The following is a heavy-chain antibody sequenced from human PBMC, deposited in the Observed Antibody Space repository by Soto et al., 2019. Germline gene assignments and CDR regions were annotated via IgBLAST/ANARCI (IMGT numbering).Heavy chain of an antibody. CDR3: AREFIVLGWDTKRIRGNWFDP. V-gene: IGHV4-30-4*01. CDR1: GGSISSGDYY. J-gene: IGHJ5*02. CDR2: IYYSGST. D-gene: IGHD3-3*01. Sequence: KTSETLSLTCTVSGGSISSGDYYWSWIRQPPGKGLEWIGYIYYSGSTYYNPSLKSRVTISVDTSKNQFSLKLSSVTAADTAVYYCAREFIVLGWDTKRIRGNWFDPWGQGTLVTVSS.